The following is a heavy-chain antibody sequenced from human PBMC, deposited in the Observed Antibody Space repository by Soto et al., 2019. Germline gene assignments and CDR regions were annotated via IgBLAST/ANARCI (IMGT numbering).Heavy chain of an antibody. Sequence: QVQLVQSGAEVKKPGSSVKVSCTASGSTFSNYAFSWVRQAPGQGLEWLGGIMPIFGRSDYAQKFRGRVTITADDSTSTDHMELSSLGAEDTAVYYCASWLKEDGIGWNYYY. CDR1: GSTFSNYA. V-gene: IGHV1-69*12. D-gene: IGHD6-19*01. J-gene: IGHJ6*01. CDR2: IMPIFGRS. CDR3: ASWLKEDGIGWNYYY.